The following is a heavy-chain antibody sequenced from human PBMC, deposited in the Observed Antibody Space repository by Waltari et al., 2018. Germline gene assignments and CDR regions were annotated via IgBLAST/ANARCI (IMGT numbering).Heavy chain of an antibody. J-gene: IGHJ5*02. CDR3: AKESKADNGIYDAWFDP. V-gene: IGHV3-23*01. CDR1: GFTFRNYA. Sequence: EVQLLESGGGLIQPGGSLGLSCAASGFTFRNYAMTWVRRAQGEGLEWVSSISGSGLNTYYADSVKGRFTIARDNSNNTFSLQTNNVRANDTAIYYCAKESKADNGIYDAWFDPWGQGALVTVSS. D-gene: IGHD1-26*01. CDR2: ISGSGLNT.